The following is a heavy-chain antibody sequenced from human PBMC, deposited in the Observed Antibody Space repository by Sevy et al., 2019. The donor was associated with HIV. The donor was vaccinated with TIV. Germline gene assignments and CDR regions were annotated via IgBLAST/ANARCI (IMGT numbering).Heavy chain of an antibody. Sequence: GGSLRLSCAASGFTFSSYAIHWVRQAPGKGLEWVAVIWYDGSNKYYADSMKGRFATSKDNSNNTLHLQMKSLRAEVKAVYDGVRDENDFWSGYYGAENYYYGMDVWGQGTLVTVSS. V-gene: IGHV3-33*01. CDR1: GFTFSSYA. D-gene: IGHD3-3*01. J-gene: IGHJ6*02. CDR2: IWYDGSNK. CDR3: VRDENDFWSGYYGAENYYYGMDV.